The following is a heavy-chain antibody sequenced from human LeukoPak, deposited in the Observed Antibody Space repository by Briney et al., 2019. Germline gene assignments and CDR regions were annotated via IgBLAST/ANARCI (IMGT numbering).Heavy chain of an antibody. Sequence: SETLSLACTVSGVSISSSSYYWGLIRQPPGKGLEWIGSIYYSGSTYYNPSLKSRVTISVDTSKNQFSLKLSSVTAADTAVYYCARYRRDDAFDIWGQGTMVTVSS. D-gene: IGHD2-2*01. J-gene: IGHJ3*02. V-gene: IGHV4-39*01. CDR1: GVSISSSSYY. CDR3: ARYRRDDAFDI. CDR2: IYYSGST.